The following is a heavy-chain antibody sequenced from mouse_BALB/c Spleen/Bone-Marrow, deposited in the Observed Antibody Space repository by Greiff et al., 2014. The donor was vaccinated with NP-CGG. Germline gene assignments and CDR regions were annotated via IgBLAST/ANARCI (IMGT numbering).Heavy chain of an antibody. CDR3: ARVYGSSYDPYYYAGL. CDR1: GFSLTSYG. D-gene: IGHD1-1*01. CDR2: IWAGGST. J-gene: IGHJ4*01. Sequence: VQVVESGPGLVAPSQSLSITCTVSGFSLTSYGVYWARQPPGKGLEWLGVIWAGGSTNYNSGLMSRLSISKDNSKSQVLLKMNSLQTDDTAMYYCARVYGSSYDPYYYAGLLGSRNLSHRLL. V-gene: IGHV2-9*02.